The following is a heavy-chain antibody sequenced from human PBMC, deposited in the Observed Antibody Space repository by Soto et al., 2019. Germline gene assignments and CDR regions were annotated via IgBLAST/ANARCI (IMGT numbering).Heavy chain of an antibody. V-gene: IGHV1-24*01. CDR1: GYTLTDLS. CDR3: ATAQTTFYYDSSAYPPTFEY. Sequence: ASVKVSCKVSGYTLTDLSMHWVRQAPGKGLEWMGGFDPEDGETIYAQKLQGRVTMTEDTSTDTAYMELSSLRSEDTAVYYCATAQTTFYYDSSAYPPTFEYWGQGTLVTVSS. D-gene: IGHD3-22*01. CDR2: FDPEDGET. J-gene: IGHJ4*02.